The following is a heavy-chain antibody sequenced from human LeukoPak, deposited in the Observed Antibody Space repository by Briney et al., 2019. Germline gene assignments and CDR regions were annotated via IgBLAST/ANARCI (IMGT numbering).Heavy chain of an antibody. CDR1: GFTFSTYW. CDR2: ITSDGSAT. CDR3: ARDYHYYIDV. V-gene: IGHV3-74*01. Sequence: GGSLRLSCAVSGFTFSTYWMHWVRHGPGKGLAWVSRITSDGSATGYADSVKGRFTISRDNAKNTVHLQMNSLRAEDTAVYYSARDYHYYIDVWSKGTTVTVSS. J-gene: IGHJ6*03. D-gene: IGHD3-16*02.